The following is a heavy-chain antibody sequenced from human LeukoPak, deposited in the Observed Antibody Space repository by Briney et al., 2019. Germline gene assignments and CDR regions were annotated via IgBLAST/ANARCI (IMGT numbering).Heavy chain of an antibody. V-gene: IGHV3-48*01. D-gene: IGHD1-7*01. J-gene: IGHJ4*02. CDR1: GFTFSSYS. CDR2: ISSSSSTI. Sequence: PGGSLRLSCAASGFTFSSYSMNWVRQAPGKGLEWVSYISSSSSTIYYADSVKGRFTISRDNSKNTLYLQMNSLRAEDTAVYYCAQRRAWDYPSFDYWGQGTLVTVSS. CDR3: AQRRAWDYPSFDY.